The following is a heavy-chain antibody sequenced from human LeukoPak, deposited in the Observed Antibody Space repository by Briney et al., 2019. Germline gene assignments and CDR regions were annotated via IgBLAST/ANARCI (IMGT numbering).Heavy chain of an antibody. J-gene: IGHJ4*02. Sequence: GASVKVSCRASGDTFDSYNINWVRQAPGQGLEWMGRIIPIFGTANYAQKFQGRVTITTDESTSTAYMELSSLRSEDTAVYYCARDYDSSGYYYLYYFDYWGQGTLVTVSS. CDR3: ARDYDSSGYYYLYYFDY. CDR1: GDTFDSYN. D-gene: IGHD3-22*01. CDR2: IIPIFGTA. V-gene: IGHV1-69*05.